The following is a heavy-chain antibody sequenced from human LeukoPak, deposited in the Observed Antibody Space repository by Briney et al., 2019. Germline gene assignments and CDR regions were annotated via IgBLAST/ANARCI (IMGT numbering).Heavy chain of an antibody. Sequence: GGPLRLSCAASGFTVSSNYMSWVRQAPGKGLEWVSVIYSGGSTYYADSVKGRFTISRDNSKNTLYLQMNSLRAEDTAVYYCARSHTAMPFDPWGQGTLVTVSS. J-gene: IGHJ5*02. V-gene: IGHV3-53*01. CDR2: IYSGGST. D-gene: IGHD5-18*01. CDR3: ARSHTAMPFDP. CDR1: GFTVSSNY.